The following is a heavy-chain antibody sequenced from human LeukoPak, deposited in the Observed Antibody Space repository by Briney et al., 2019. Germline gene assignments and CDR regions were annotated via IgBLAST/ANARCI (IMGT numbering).Heavy chain of an antibody. CDR2: IKGESEK. J-gene: IGHJ4*02. D-gene: IGHD3-22*01. CDR3: ARDYLDSSGAHYDY. V-gene: IGHV3-7*01. CDR1: GFTFSNYW. Sequence: GGSLRLSCAASGFTFSNYWMSWVRQAPGKGLECVANIKGESEKRYVDSVKGHFTISRDNAKNSLYLQMNSLRVEDTAMYYCARDYLDSSGAHYDYWGQGTLVTVSS.